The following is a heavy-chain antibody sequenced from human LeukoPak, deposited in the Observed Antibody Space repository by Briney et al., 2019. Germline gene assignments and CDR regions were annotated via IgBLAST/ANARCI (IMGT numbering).Heavy chain of an antibody. CDR2: IYPHSGGT. CDR3: ARDQVDAGSYFAFFDY. J-gene: IGHJ4*02. D-gene: IGHD1-26*01. V-gene: IGHV1-2*02. CDR1: GYTFTGYY. Sequence: ASVKVSCKASGYTFTGYYIHWVRQAPGQGPEWMGWIYPHSGGTNYAQKFQGRVTMTRDTSISTAYMELSRLRSDDTAVYYCARDQVDAGSYFAFFDYWGQGTLVTVPS.